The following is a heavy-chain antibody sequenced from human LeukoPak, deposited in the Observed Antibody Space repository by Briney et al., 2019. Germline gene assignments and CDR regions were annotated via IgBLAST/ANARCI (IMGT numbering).Heavy chain of an antibody. CDR1: GGSLSGYY. Sequence: SETLSLTCAVYGGSLSGYYWSWIRQPPEKGLEWIGEINHSGSTNYNPSLKSRVTISVDTSKNQFSLKLSSVTAADTAVYYCARLVVAATPDYFDYWGQGTLVTVSS. CDR3: ARLVVAATPDYFDY. J-gene: IGHJ4*02. CDR2: INHSGST. V-gene: IGHV4-34*01. D-gene: IGHD2-15*01.